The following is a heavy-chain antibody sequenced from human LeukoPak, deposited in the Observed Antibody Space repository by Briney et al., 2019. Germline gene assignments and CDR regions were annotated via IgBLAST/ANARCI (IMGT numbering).Heavy chain of an antibody. D-gene: IGHD3-22*01. J-gene: IGHJ4*02. CDR1: GYTLTELS. CDR2: FDPEDGET. V-gene: IGHV1-24*01. Sequence: ASVKVSCKVSGYTLTELSMHWVRQAPGKGLEWIGGFDPEDGETIYAQKFQGRVTMTEDTSTDTAYMELSSLRSEDTAVYYCATGEGKTYDSSGYVGYWGQGTLVTVSS. CDR3: ATGEGKTYDSSGYVGY.